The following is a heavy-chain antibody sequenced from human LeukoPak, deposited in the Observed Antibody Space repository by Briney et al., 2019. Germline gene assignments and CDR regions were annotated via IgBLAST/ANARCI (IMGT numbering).Heavy chain of an antibody. V-gene: IGHV4-61*01. CDR2: IYYSGTT. D-gene: IGHD3-10*01. CDR3: ARGLRTIYNKENFSWFDP. Sequence: SSETLSLTCTVSGVSVSSGLYYWSWIRQPPGKGLEWIGYIYYSGTTRYNPSLQSRVTMSLDTSKNQFSLKLSSVTAADTAVYYCARGLRTIYNKENFSWFDPWGQGTLVTVSS. J-gene: IGHJ5*02. CDR1: GVSVSSGLYY.